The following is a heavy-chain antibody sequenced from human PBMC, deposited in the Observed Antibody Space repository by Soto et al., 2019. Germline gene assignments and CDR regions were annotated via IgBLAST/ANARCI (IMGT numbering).Heavy chain of an antibody. V-gene: IGHV3-11*01. Sequence: PGGSLRLSCAASGFTFGDYYMSWIRQAPGKGLEWVSYISTSGNTIDYADSVKGRFTISRDSAKNSLYLQMNSLRAEDTAVYYCARDYFYGSGSYSSYYFDSWGQGTLVTVSS. D-gene: IGHD3-10*01. CDR1: GFTFGDYY. CDR2: ISTSGNTI. CDR3: ARDYFYGSGSYSSYYFDS. J-gene: IGHJ4*02.